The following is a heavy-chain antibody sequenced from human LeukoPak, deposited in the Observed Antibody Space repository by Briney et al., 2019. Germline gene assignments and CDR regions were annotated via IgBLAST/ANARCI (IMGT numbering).Heavy chain of an antibody. CDR1: GFTFSSYW. Sequence: PGGSLRLSCAASGFTFSSYWMSWVRQAPGKGLEWVAFIRYDGSNKYYADSVKGRFTISRDNSKNTLYLQMNSLRAEDTAVYYCAATSIAVAGTGYWGQGTLVTVSS. V-gene: IGHV3-30*02. D-gene: IGHD6-19*01. J-gene: IGHJ4*02. CDR3: AATSIAVAGTGY. CDR2: IRYDGSNK.